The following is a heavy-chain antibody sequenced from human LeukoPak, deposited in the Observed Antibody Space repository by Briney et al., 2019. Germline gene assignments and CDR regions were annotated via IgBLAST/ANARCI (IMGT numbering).Heavy chain of an antibody. J-gene: IGHJ6*04. CDR1: GFIFNNNF. V-gene: IGHV3-23*01. CDR2: ISGSGGST. Sequence: GGSLRLSCAASGFIFNNNFMSWVRQAPGKGLEWVSAISGSGGSTYYADSVKGRFTISRDNSKNTLYLQMNSLRAEDTAVYYCAELGITMIGGVWGKGTTVTISS. CDR3: AELGITMIGGV. D-gene: IGHD3-10*02.